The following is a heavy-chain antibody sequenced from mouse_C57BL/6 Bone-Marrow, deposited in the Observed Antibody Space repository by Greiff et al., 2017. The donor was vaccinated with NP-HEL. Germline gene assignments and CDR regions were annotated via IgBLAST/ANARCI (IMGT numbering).Heavy chain of an antibody. CDR3: ARVTGTAY. D-gene: IGHD4-1*01. CDR1: GFTFSSYA. Sequence: EVHLVESGGGLVKPGGSLKLSCAASGFTFSSYAMSWVRQTPEKRLEWVATISDGGSYTYYPDNVKGRFTISRDNAKNNLYLQMSHLKSEDTAMYYCARVTGTAYWGQGTLVTVSA. J-gene: IGHJ3*01. CDR2: ISDGGSYT. V-gene: IGHV5-4*01.